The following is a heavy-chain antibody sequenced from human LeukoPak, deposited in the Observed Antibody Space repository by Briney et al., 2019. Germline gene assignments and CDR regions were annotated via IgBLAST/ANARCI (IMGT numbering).Heavy chain of an antibody. CDR1: GSIFTSYW. Sequence: GASLKISCEGSGSIFTSYWIGWVRQLPGKGLEWMGIIYPGDSDTRDSPSFQGQVTISADKSISTAYLQWSSLKASDTAMYYCARRLGQWLVRGRLDAFDIWGQGTMVTVSS. V-gene: IGHV5-51*01. CDR2: IYPGDSDT. J-gene: IGHJ3*02. CDR3: ARRLGQWLVRGRLDAFDI. D-gene: IGHD6-19*01.